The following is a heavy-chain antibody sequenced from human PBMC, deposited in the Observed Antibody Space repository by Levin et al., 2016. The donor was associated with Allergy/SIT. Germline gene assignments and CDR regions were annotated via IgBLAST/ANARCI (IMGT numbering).Heavy chain of an antibody. CDR3: AKDLRAVAGIVPSAFDI. Sequence: GESLKISCAASGFTFSSYAMSWVRQAPGKGLEWVSAISGSGGSTYYADSVKGRFTISRDNSKNTLYLQMNSLRAEDTAVYYCAKDLRAVAGIVPSAFDIWGQGTMVTVSS. D-gene: IGHD6-19*01. V-gene: IGHV3-23*01. CDR1: GFTFSSYA. J-gene: IGHJ3*02. CDR2: ISGSGGST.